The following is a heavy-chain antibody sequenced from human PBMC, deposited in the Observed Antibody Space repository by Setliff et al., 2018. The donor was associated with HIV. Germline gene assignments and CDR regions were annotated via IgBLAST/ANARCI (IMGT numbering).Heavy chain of an antibody. J-gene: IGHJ3*02. CDR1: GYTFSSDE. CDR3: AIAYYGSGSHNAFDI. CDR2: MHPGSGNT. D-gene: IGHD3-10*01. Sequence: ASVKVSCKASGYTFSSDEIGWVRHVTGQGFEWMGWMHPGSGNTGFAAKFQGRVTMTRDTSTQTAYMELSSLRSEDTAVYYCAIAYYGSGSHNAFDIWGQGTMVTVSS. V-gene: IGHV1-8*01.